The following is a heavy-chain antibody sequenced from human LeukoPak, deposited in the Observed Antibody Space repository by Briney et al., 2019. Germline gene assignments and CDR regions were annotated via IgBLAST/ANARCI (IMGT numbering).Heavy chain of an antibody. D-gene: IGHD2-2*01. Sequence: SETLSLTCTVSGGSISSYYWSWIRQPPGKGLEWIGYIYYSGSTNYNPSLKSRVTISVHTSKNQFSLKLSSVTAADTAVYYCARALSSVGYCSSTSCYAAGRYYYGMDVWGQGTTVTVSS. CDR1: GGSISSYY. CDR3: ARALSSVGYCSSTSCYAAGRYYYGMDV. CDR2: IYYSGST. J-gene: IGHJ6*02. V-gene: IGHV4-59*01.